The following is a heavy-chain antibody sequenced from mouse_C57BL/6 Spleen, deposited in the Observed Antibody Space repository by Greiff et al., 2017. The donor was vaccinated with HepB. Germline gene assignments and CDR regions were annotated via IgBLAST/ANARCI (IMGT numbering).Heavy chain of an antibody. D-gene: IGHD2-4*01. CDR1: GYSITSGYY. J-gene: IGHJ1*03. V-gene: IGHV3-6*01. CDR3: AGYDYPYWYFDV. Sequence: ESGPGLVKPSQSLSLTCSVTGYSITSGYYWNWIRQFPGNKLEWMGYISYDGSNNYNPSLKNRISITRDTSKNQFFLKLNSVTTEDTATYYCAGYDYPYWYFDVWGTGTTVTVSS. CDR2: ISYDGSN.